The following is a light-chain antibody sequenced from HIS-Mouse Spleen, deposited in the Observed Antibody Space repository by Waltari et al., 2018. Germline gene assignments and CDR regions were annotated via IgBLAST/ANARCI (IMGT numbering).Light chain of an antibody. CDR3: QSYDRSLSGWV. CDR1: SSNIGAGYD. V-gene: IGLV1-40*01. J-gene: IGLJ3*02. Sequence: QSVLTQPPSVSGAPGQRVTISCTGSSSNIGAGYDVHWYQQLPGTAPKLLIYVKSTRPSGVPERFPGSKSGTSASLAITGLQAEDEADYYCQSYDRSLSGWVFGGGTKLTVL. CDR2: VKS.